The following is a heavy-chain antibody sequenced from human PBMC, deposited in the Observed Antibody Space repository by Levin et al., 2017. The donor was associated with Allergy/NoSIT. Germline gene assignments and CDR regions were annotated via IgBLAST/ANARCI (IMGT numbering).Heavy chain of an antibody. CDR1: GYSFTSYW. V-gene: IGHV5-51*01. D-gene: IGHD6-13*01. Sequence: KVSCKGSGYSFTSYWIGWVRQMPGKGLEWMGIIYPGDSDTRYSPSFQGQVTISADKSISTAYLQWSSLKASDTAMYYCARHASQGIAAAGTWVDPWGQGTLVTVSS. CDR3: ARHASQGIAAAGTWVDP. J-gene: IGHJ5*02. CDR2: IYPGDSDT.